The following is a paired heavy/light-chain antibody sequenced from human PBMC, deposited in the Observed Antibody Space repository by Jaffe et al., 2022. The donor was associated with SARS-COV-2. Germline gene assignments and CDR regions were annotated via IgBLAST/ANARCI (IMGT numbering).Heavy chain of an antibody. D-gene: IGHD3-10*01. V-gene: IGHV4-39*01. CDR2: IFYTGT. Sequence: QVLLQESGPGLLKPSETLSLTCTVSGGSISSETYYWGWIRQPPGKGLEWIGYIFYTGTYSTPSLNSRVTISRDTSKNQFSLTLTSVTAADTAIYYCVRLMYDYGFYYYMDVWGKGTTVTVSS. J-gene: IGHJ6*03. CDR1: GGSISSETYY. CDR3: VRLMYDYGFYYYMDV.
Light chain of an antibody. V-gene: IGKV3-11*01. CDR3: QQRSSWPLLT. J-gene: IGKJ4*01. CDR2: DAS. CDR1: QSIRNY. Sequence: EIVLTQSPATLSLSPGERATLSCRASQSIRNYLAWYQQKPGQAPSLLIYDASNRATGIPARFSGSGFGTDFTLTISSLEPEDFGVYYCQQRSSWPLLTFGGGTKVEIK.